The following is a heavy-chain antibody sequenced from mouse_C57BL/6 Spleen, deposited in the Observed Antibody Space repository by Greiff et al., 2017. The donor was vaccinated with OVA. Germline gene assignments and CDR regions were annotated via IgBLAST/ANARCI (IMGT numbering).Heavy chain of an antibody. V-gene: IGHV5-17*01. CDR2: ISSGSSNL. CDR3: ARRNWDYWYFDV. J-gene: IGHJ1*03. D-gene: IGHD4-1*01. Sequence: EVQRVESGGGLVKPGGSLKLSCAASGFTFRDYGMHWVRQAPEKGLEWVAYISSGSSNLYYADTVKGRFTISRDNAKNTLCLQMTSLRSEDTAMYYCARRNWDYWYFDVWGTGTTVTVSS. CDR1: GFTFRDYG.